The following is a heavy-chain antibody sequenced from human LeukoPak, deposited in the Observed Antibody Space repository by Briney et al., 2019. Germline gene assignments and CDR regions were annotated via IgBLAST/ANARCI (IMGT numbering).Heavy chain of an antibody. J-gene: IGHJ5*02. CDR3: ARGTGMIRGAAGS. CDR1: GGSFSGYY. V-gene: IGHV4-59*01. D-gene: IGHD3-10*01. CDR2: MYYSGSP. Sequence: KASETLSLTCAVYGGSFSGYYWSWIRQPPGKGLEWIGYMYYSGSPNYNPSLESRGTISVDTSKNQFSLKLTSVTAADTAVYYCARGTGMIRGAAGSWSQGTLATVSS.